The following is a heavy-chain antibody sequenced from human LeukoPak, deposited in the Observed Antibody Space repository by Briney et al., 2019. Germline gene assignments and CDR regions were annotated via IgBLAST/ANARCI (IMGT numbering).Heavy chain of an antibody. D-gene: IGHD4-17*01. V-gene: IGHV3-30*02. Sequence: PGGSLRLSCAASGFTFSSYGMHWVRQAPGKGLEWVALIRYDGSNKYYADSVKGRFTISRDNSKNTLYLQMNSLRAEDTAVYYCAQGPMTTVTKAREEYYFDYWGQGTLVTVSS. CDR1: GFTFSSYG. CDR3: AQGPMTTVTKAREEYYFDY. J-gene: IGHJ4*02. CDR2: IRYDGSNK.